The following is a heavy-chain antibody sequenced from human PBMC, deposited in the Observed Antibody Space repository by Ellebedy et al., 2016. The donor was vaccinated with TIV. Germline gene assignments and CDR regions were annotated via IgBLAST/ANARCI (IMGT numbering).Heavy chain of an antibody. Sequence: GESLKISXAASGFTFSSYAMHWVRQAPGKGLEWVAVISYDGSNKYYADSVKGRFTISRDNSKNTLYLQMNSLRAEDTAVYYCAREGTSYYAGHFDYWGQGTLVTVSS. CDR1: GFTFSSYA. D-gene: IGHD1-26*01. V-gene: IGHV3-30-3*01. CDR2: ISYDGSNK. J-gene: IGHJ4*02. CDR3: AREGTSYYAGHFDY.